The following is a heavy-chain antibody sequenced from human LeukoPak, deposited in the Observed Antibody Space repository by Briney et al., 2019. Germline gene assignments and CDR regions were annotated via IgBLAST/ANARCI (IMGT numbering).Heavy chain of an antibody. CDR2: IYTSGST. J-gene: IGHJ3*02. D-gene: IGHD2-8*01. Sequence: PSETLSLTCTVSGGSISSYYWSWIRQPAGKGLEWIGRIYTSGSTNYNPSLKSRVTMSVDTSKNQFSLKLSSVTAADTAVYYCARVGPYCTNGVCYAFDIWGQGTLVTVSS. V-gene: IGHV4-4*07. CDR3: ARVGPYCTNGVCYAFDI. CDR1: GGSISSYY.